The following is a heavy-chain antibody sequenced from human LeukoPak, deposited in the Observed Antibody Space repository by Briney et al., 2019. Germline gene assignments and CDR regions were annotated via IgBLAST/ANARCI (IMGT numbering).Heavy chain of an antibody. V-gene: IGHV4-4*07. CDR1: GGAISDYY. D-gene: IGHD6-25*01. CDR3: ARADSSDWTSYYFDY. CDR2: IYTSGIT. J-gene: IGHJ4*02. Sequence: PSETLSLTCTVSGGAISDYYWSWIRQPAGKGLDWIGRIYTSGITKYNPSLKSQVPMSVDTSKNQFSLKMSSVTAADTAVYYCARADSSDWTSYYFDYWGQGTLVTVSS.